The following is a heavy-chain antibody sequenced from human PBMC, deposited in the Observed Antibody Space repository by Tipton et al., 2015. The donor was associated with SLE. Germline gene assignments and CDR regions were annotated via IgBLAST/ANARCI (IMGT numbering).Heavy chain of an antibody. D-gene: IGHD6-19*01. CDR3: ARRSTGLSIAVAGTIDY. CDR2: IYYSGST. CDR1: GDSISNGDDY. Sequence: TLSLTCTVSGDSISNGDDYWSWIRQPPGKGLEWIGNIYYSGSTYYNPSLKSRVTISVDTSKNQFSLKLSSVTAADTAVYYCARRSTGLSIAVAGTIDYWGQGTLVTVSS. V-gene: IGHV4-30-4*08. J-gene: IGHJ4*02.